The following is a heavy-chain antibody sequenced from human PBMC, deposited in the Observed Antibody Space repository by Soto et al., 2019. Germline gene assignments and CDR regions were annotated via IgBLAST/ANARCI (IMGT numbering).Heavy chain of an antibody. CDR2: IYYSGST. J-gene: IGHJ5*02. D-gene: IGHD3-3*01. Sequence: SETLSLTCTVSGGSISSGDYYWSWIRQPPGKGLEWIGYIYYSGSTYYNPSLKSRVTISVDTSKNQFSLKLSSVTAADTAVYYCARARSPTYYDSWSGYLVGSNWFDPWGQGTLVTVSS. CDR3: ARARSPTYYDSWSGYLVGSNWFDP. CDR1: GGSISSGDYY. V-gene: IGHV4-30-4*01.